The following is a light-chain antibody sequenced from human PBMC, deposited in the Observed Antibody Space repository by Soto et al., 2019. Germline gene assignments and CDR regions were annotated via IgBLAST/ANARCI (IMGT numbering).Light chain of an antibody. V-gene: IGKV1-9*01. CDR2: AAS. Sequence: IQLTQSPSSLSASVGDRVTISCRASQGNNSFVAWYQQKSGKAPKLLIYAASTLQSGVPSRFSGSGSGTDFTLTISRLQPEDFATSYCQQLNDRRFSFGQGTKLDIK. J-gene: IGKJ2*01. CDR3: QQLNDRRFS. CDR1: QGNNSF.